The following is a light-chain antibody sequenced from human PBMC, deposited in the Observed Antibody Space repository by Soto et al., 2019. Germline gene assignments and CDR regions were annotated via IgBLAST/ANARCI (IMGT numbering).Light chain of an antibody. CDR1: STNIGSNT. J-gene: IGLJ1*01. CDR3: AVWDDSLNGYV. V-gene: IGLV1-44*01. CDR2: SNS. Sequence: QSVLTQPPSASGTPGQRVTISCSGSSTNIGSNTVNWYQQLPGAAPKLLIQSNSQRPSGVPDRFSGSQSGSSASLAISGLQSEDEADYYCAVWDDSLNGYVFGTGTKLTVL.